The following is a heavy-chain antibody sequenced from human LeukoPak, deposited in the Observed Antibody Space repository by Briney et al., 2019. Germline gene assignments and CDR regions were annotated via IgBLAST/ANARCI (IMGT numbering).Heavy chain of an antibody. CDR3: AKELAYCGGEPEVCYYYYMDV. CDR2: ISSSSSYI. Sequence: GGSLRLSCAASGFTFSSYSMNWVRQAPGKGLEWVSSISSSSSYIYYADSVKGRFTISRDNSKNTLYLQMNSLRAEDTAVYYCAKELAYCGGEPEVCYYYYMDVWGKGTTVTVSS. J-gene: IGHJ6*03. D-gene: IGHD2-21*01. V-gene: IGHV3-21*04. CDR1: GFTFSSYS.